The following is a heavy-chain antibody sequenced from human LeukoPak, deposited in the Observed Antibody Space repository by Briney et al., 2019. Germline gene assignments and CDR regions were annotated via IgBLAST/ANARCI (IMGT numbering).Heavy chain of an antibody. CDR3: ARAANCSSTNCYTADYYYYYRDV. CDR2: ISSSGSTR. V-gene: IGHV3-11*01. Sequence: GGSLRLACSAYGFTLSDYYMSWVRQAPGKGLVWVSYISSSGSTRTYAAAVKGRFPISRHNAKHSRYLPMNSLRAEATAGDYCARAANCSSTNCYTADYYYYYRDVWGKGTTVTVSS. D-gene: IGHD2-2*02. CDR1: GFTLSDYY. J-gene: IGHJ6*03.